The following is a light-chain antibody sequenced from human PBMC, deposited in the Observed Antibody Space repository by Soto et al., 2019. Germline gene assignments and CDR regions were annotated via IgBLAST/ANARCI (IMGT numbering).Light chain of an antibody. CDR1: SSDVGGYNY. V-gene: IGLV2-14*01. CDR2: DVS. J-gene: IGLJ2*01. CDR3: SSYTSSSTVL. Sequence: QSALTQPASVSGSPGQSITISCTGTSSDVGGYNYVCWYRQHPGKAPKLIIHDVSNRPSGVSNRFSGSKSGNTASLSISGLQAEDEADYYCSSYTSSSTVLFGGGTKVTVL.